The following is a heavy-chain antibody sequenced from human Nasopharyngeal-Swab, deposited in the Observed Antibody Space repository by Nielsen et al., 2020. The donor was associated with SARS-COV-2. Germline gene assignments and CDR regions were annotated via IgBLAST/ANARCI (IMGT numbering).Heavy chain of an antibody. CDR1: GFTFSSYS. V-gene: IGHV3-21*01. CDR2: ISSSSSYI. CDR3: ARALRWGAFDI. J-gene: IGHJ3*02. Sequence: GESLNISCAASGFTFSSYSMNWVRQAPGKGLEWVSSISSSSSYIYYADSVKGRFTVSRDNAKNSLYLQMNSLRAEDTAVYYCARALRWGAFDIWGQGTMVTVSS. D-gene: IGHD4-23*01.